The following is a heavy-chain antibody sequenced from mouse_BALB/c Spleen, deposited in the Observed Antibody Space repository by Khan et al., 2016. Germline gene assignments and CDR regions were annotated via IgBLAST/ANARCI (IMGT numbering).Heavy chain of an antibody. CDR1: GYTFTDYW. Sequence: QVQLQQPGAELAKPGASVKMSCKASGYTFTDYWMHWVKQSPGQGLEWIGYINPSTGYTEYNQKFKDKATLTANKSSSTAYMQLSSLTSEDSAVYYCASASYDYGSSYGWFAYWGQGTLVTVSA. CDR3: ASASYDYGSSYGWFAY. V-gene: IGHV1-7*01. CDR2: INPSTGYT. D-gene: IGHD1-1*01. J-gene: IGHJ3*01.